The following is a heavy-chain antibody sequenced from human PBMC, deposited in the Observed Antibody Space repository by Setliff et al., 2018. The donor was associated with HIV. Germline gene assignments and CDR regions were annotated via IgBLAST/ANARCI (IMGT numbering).Heavy chain of an antibody. V-gene: IGHV4-34*01. CDR3: ATGITVAPDY. Sequence: PSETLSLTCAVYGESFSAYFWSWIRQPPGKGLEWIGLINHSGSTNYNPSLKSRVTISLGTSKNQFSLKMTSVTAADTAVYYCATGITVAPDYWGRGSLVTVSS. CDR2: INHSGST. D-gene: IGHD6-19*01. J-gene: IGHJ4*02. CDR1: GESFSAYF.